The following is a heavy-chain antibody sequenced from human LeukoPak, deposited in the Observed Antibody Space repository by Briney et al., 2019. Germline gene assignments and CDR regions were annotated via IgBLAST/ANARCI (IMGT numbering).Heavy chain of an antibody. CDR3: ARVPTFFGVDPEQNHFDQ. J-gene: IGHJ4*02. D-gene: IGHD3-3*01. CDR1: GYSIVSYG. V-gene: IGHV1-18*01. CDR2: ISGYNGSR. Sequence: ASVKVSCKASGYSIVSYGITWVRQAPGQGLEWMGWISGYNGSRKTAQNFQGRVSMTTDSSTSTAYMELRSLRSHDTAVYYCARVPTFFGVDPEQNHFDQWGQGTLVIVSS.